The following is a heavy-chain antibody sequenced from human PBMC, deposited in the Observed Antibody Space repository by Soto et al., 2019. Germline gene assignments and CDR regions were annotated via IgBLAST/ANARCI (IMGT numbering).Heavy chain of an antibody. J-gene: IGHJ3*02. Sequence: QVQLVQSGAEVKKPGSSVKVSCKASGGTFSSYAISWVRQAPGQGLEWMGGIIPTFGTANYAQKFQGRVTITADESTSTAYMELSSLRSEDTAVYYCARDCSGGSCYFNDAFDIWGQGTMVTVSS. D-gene: IGHD2-15*01. CDR3: ARDCSGGSCYFNDAFDI. V-gene: IGHV1-69*01. CDR2: IIPTFGTA. CDR1: GGTFSSYA.